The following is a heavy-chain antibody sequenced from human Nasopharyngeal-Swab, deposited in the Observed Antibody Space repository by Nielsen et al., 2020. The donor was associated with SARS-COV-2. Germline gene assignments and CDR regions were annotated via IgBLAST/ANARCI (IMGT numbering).Heavy chain of an antibody. J-gene: IGHJ6*02. CDR2: IDWDDEK. D-gene: IGHD3-22*01. CDR3: ARMHHYDSSGYYYPRYLYYGMDV. CDR1: GFTLNTSGLS. V-gene: IGHV2-70*01. Sequence: SGPTLVKPTQTLTLTCTFSGFTLNTSGLSVSWIRQPPGKALEWLALIDWDDEKYYTTSLRPRLTVSKDTSKNQVVLTMSNMDSVDTATYYCARMHHYDSSGYYYPRYLYYGMDVWGLGTTVTVSS.